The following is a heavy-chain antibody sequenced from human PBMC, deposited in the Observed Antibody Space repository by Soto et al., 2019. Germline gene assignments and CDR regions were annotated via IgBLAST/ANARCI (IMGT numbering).Heavy chain of an antibody. CDR2: ISYDGSNK. J-gene: IGHJ4*02. CDR1: GFTFSSYG. CDR3: AKDLDIVATLTFDY. Sequence: QVQLVESGGGVVQPGRSLRLSCAASGFTFSSYGMHWVRQAPGKGLEWVAVISYDGSNKYYVDSVKGRFTISRDNSKNTLYLQMNSLRAEDTAVYYCAKDLDIVATLTFDYWGQGTLVTVSS. D-gene: IGHD5-12*01. V-gene: IGHV3-30*18.